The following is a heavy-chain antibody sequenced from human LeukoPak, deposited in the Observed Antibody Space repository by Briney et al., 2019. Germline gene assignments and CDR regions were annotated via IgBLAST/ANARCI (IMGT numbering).Heavy chain of an antibody. J-gene: IGHJ6*03. V-gene: IGHV1-69*05. CDR2: IIPIFGTA. D-gene: IGHD2-21*02. Sequence: SVKVSCKASGGTFSSYAISWVRQAPGQGLEWMGGIIPIFGTANYAQKFQGIVTITTDESTSTAYMELSSLRSEDTAVYYCATASYCGGDCYSFYYYYMDVWGKGTTVTVSS. CDR3: ATASYCGGDCYSFYYYYMDV. CDR1: GGTFSSYA.